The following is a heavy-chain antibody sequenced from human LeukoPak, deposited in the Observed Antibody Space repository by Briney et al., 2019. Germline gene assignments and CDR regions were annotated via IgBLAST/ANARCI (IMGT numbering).Heavy chain of an antibody. J-gene: IGHJ4*02. Sequence: GGSLRLSCAASGFTLTSYWMHWVRQAPGKGLVWVSRINSDESSTSYADSVKGRFTISRDNAKNTLYLQMNSLRAEDTAVYYCAKDQGRNGGSGASFDYWGQGTLVTVSS. V-gene: IGHV3-74*01. CDR3: AKDQGRNGGSGASFDY. CDR2: INSDESST. D-gene: IGHD2-8*01. CDR1: GFTLTSYW.